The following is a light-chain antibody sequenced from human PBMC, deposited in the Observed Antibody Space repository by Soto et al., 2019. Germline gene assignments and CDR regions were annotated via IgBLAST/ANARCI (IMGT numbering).Light chain of an antibody. V-gene: IGLV2-14*01. J-gene: IGLJ1*01. CDR3: SSYTSSSTYV. CDR2: DVS. CDR1: SSDVGGYNY. Sequence: QSVLTQPASVSGSPGQSITISCTGTSSDVGGYNYVSWYQQHPGKAPKLMIYDVSNRPSGVATRVSGSKSGNTASLTISGLQAEDEADYYCSSYTSSSTYVFGTGTKLTGL.